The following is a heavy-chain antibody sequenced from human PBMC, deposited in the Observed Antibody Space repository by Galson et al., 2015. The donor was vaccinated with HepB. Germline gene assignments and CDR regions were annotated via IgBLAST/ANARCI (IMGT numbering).Heavy chain of an antibody. Sequence: SLRLSCAASGFTFSSYSMNWVRQAPGKGLEWVSSISSSSSYIYYADSVKGRFTISRDNAKNSLYLQMNSLRAEDTAVYYCARSPLEQLVLYYFDYWGQGTLVTVSS. CDR2: ISSSSSYI. V-gene: IGHV3-21*01. CDR1: GFTFSSYS. D-gene: IGHD6-13*01. CDR3: ARSPLEQLVLYYFDY. J-gene: IGHJ4*02.